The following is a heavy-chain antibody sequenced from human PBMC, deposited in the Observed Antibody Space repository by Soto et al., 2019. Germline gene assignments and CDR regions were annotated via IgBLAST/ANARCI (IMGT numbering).Heavy chain of an antibody. Sequence: GGSLRLSCAASGFTFSDYYMSWIRQAPGKGLEWVSYISSSSSYTNYADSVKGRFTISRDNAKNSLYLQMNSLRAEDTAVYYCARVVIAVAGYYFDYWGQGTLVTVSS. CDR1: GFTFSDYY. V-gene: IGHV3-11*05. J-gene: IGHJ4*02. CDR3: ARVVIAVAGYYFDY. D-gene: IGHD6-19*01. CDR2: ISSSSSYT.